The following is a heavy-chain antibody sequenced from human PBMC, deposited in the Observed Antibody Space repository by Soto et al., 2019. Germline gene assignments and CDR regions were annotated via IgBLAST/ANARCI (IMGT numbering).Heavy chain of an antibody. Sequence: QVQLVESGGGVVQPGRSLRLSCAASGFTFSSYGMHWVRQAPGKGLEWVAVISYDGSNKYYADSVKGRLTISRDNSKNTLYLQMNSLRAEDTAVYYCAKDPRWKGAFDYWGQGTLVTVSS. D-gene: IGHD1-1*01. V-gene: IGHV3-30*18. CDR3: AKDPRWKGAFDY. J-gene: IGHJ4*02. CDR2: ISYDGSNK. CDR1: GFTFSSYG.